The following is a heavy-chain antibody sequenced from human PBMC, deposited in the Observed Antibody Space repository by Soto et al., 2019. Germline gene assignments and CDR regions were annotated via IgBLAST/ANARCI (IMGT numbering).Heavy chain of an antibody. J-gene: IGHJ1*01. V-gene: IGHV3-30-3*01. CDR3: AREGGSVKYYYDSSGYYNAEYFQH. CDR2: ISYDGSNK. Sequence: GGSLRLSCAASGFTFSSYAMHWVRQAPGKGLEWVAVISYDGSNKYYADSVKGRFTISRDNSKNTLYLQMNSLRAEDTAVYYCAREGGSVKYYYDSSGYYNAEYFQHWGQGT. D-gene: IGHD3-22*01. CDR1: GFTFSSYA.